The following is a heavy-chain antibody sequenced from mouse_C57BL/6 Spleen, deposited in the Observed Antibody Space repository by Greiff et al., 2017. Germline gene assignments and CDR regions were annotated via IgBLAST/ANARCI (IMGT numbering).Heavy chain of an antibody. V-gene: IGHV1-55*01. J-gene: IGHJ2*01. CDR3: ARVYGSSYPYYFDY. CDR2: IYPGSGST. D-gene: IGHD1-1*01. Sequence: QVQLQQPGAELVKPGASVKMSCKASGYTFTSYWITWVKQRPGQGLEWIGDIYPGSGSTNYNEKFKSKATLTVDTSSSTASMQLSSLTSADSAVYYCARVYGSSYPYYFDYWGQGTTLTVSS. CDR1: GYTFTSYW.